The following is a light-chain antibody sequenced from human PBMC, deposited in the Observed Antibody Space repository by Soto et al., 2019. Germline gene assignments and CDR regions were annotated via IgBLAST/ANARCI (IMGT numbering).Light chain of an antibody. Sequence: QSALTQPVAVSGSPAQSITISCTGTNSDVGGYNYVSWYQQHPGKAPKLMIFDVSNRPSGVSNRFSGSKSGNTASLTISGLQAEDEADYYCTSWTTSNSYVFGTGTKLTVL. CDR3: TSWTTSNSYV. CDR2: DVS. V-gene: IGLV2-14*01. CDR1: NSDVGGYNY. J-gene: IGLJ1*01.